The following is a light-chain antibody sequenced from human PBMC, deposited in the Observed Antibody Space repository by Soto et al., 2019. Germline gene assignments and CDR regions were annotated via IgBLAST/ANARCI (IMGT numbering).Light chain of an antibody. CDR1: QSIGRW. V-gene: IGKV1-5*03. J-gene: IGKJ1*01. CDR2: TAS. CDR3: QQYNSYWT. Sequence: DIQMTQSPSTLSASVGDRVTITCRASQSIGRWLAWYQQKAGKAPKLLIYTASNLESGVPSRFSGSGSGTEFTLTISSLQPDDFATYYCQQYNSYWTFGQGTKVEIK.